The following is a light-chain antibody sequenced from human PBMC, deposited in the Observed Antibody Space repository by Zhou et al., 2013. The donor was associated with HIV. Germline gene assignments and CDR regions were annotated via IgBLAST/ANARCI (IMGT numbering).Light chain of an antibody. CDR1: QTISSSY. CDR3: QQYGSSPVT. J-gene: IGKJ2*01. Sequence: EFVLTQSPGTLSLSPGERATLSCRASQTISSSYLAWYQQKPGQAPRLLIYGASTRATGIPDRFSGSGSGTDFTLTISRLEPEDFAVYFCQQYGSSPVTFGLGDQAGDQT. V-gene: IGKV3-20*01. CDR2: GAS.